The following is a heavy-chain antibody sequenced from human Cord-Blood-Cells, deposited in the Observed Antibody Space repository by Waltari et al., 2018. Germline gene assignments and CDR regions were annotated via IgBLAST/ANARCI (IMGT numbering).Heavy chain of an antibody. CDR1: GFTFSSYG. V-gene: IGHV3-33*01. D-gene: IGHD1-26*01. CDR2: IWYDGSKK. CDR3: ARGSDRWEGDFDY. J-gene: IGHJ4*02. Sequence: QVQLVESGGGVVQPGRSLRLSCAASGFTFSSYGMHWVRQAPGKGLEWVAVIWYDGSKKYYAGSVKGRFTISRDNSKDTLYLQMNSLRAEDTAVYYCARGSDRWEGDFDYWGQGTLVTVSS.